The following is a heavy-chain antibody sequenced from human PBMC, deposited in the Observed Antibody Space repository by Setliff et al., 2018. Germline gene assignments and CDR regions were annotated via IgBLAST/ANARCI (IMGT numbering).Heavy chain of an antibody. J-gene: IGHJ4*02. CDR3: ARNIGMGQRDYFDY. V-gene: IGHV1-69*13. CDR1: GGTFNTYA. CDR2: IVPVFGTR. Sequence: SVKVSCKASGGTFNTYAINWVRQAPGQGLAWMGGIVPVFGTRNYAQRFQGRVTFSADDSANTAYMELTSLTSEDTAVYYCARNIGMGQRDYFDYWGQGTVVTVSS. D-gene: IGHD5-18*01.